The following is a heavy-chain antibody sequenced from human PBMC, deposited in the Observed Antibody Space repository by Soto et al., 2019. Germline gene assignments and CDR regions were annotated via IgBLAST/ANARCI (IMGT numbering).Heavy chain of an antibody. V-gene: IGHV3-23*01. J-gene: IGHJ4*02. Sequence: PGGSLRLSCAASGFTFSSYAMSWVRQAPGKGLEWVSSISGSGGSTYYADSVKGRFIISRDNSKSTLYLQMNSLRAEDTAVYYCATGTFNFDSWGQGTLGTVSS. CDR3: ATGTFNFDS. CDR1: GFTFSSYA. CDR2: ISGSGGST.